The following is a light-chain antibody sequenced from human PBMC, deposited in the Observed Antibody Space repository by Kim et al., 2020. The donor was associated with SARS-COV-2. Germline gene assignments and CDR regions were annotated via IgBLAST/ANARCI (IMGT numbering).Light chain of an antibody. CDR3: QQYDTYPVT. Sequence: ASVGDRVTITCRASQRISYWLAWYQQKPGKAPNLLIYKASNLQSGVPSRFSGSGSGTDFTLTISGLQPDDFATYYCQQYDTYPVTCGQGTRLEIK. V-gene: IGKV1-5*03. J-gene: IGKJ5*01. CDR2: KAS. CDR1: QRISYW.